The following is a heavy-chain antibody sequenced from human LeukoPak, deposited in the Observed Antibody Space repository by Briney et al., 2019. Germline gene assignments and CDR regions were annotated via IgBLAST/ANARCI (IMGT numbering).Heavy chain of an antibody. CDR3: ARGKGYYDSSGYYKEYNWFDP. CDR2: IYYSGST. CDR1: GGSISSYY. J-gene: IGHJ5*02. D-gene: IGHD3-22*01. Sequence: PSETLSLTCTVSGGSISSYYWSWIRQPPGKGLEWIGYIYYSGSTNYNPSLKSRVTISVDTSKNQFSLKLSSATAADTAVYYCARGKGYYDSSGYYKEYNWFDPWGQGTLVTVSS. V-gene: IGHV4-59*01.